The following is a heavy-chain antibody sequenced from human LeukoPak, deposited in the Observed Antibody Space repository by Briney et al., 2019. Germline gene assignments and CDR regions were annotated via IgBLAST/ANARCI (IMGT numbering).Heavy chain of an antibody. J-gene: IGHJ3*02. CDR1: GFTFSSYG. Sequence: GRSLRLSCAASGFTFSSYGMHWVRQAPGKGLEWVAVISYDGSNKYYADSVKGRFTISRDNSKNTLYLQMNSPRAEDTAVYYCAKDVGATWGFVAFDIWGQGTMVTVSS. CDR3: AKDVGATWGFVAFDI. CDR2: ISYDGSNK. D-gene: IGHD1-26*01. V-gene: IGHV3-30*18.